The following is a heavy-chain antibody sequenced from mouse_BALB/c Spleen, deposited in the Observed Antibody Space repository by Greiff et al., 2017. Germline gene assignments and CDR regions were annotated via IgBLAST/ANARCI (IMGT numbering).Heavy chain of an antibody. CDR3: ARFGGYGSSFPWFAY. CDR2: IDPENGNT. CDR1: GFNIKDYY. J-gene: IGHJ3*01. D-gene: IGHD1-1*01. Sequence: EVQLQQSGAELVRPGALVKLSCKASGFNIKDYYMHWVKQRPEQGLEWIGWIDPENGNTIYDPKFQGKASITADTSSNTAYLQLSSLTSEDTAVYYCARFGGYGSSFPWFAYWGQGTLVTVSA. V-gene: IGHV14-1*02.